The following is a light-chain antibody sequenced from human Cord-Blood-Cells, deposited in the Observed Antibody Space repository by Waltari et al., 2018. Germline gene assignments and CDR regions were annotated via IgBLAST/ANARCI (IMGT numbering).Light chain of an antibody. Sequence: QSALTQPASVSGSTVQSITISCTGTSSYVGGYNDVSWYQQHPGKAPKLMIDEVSNRPSGVCKRLSVSKSGNTAALTISGLQAEDEADYYCISYTSSSTRVFGGGTKLTVL. V-gene: IGLV2-14*01. CDR1: SSYVGGYND. J-gene: IGLJ3*02. CDR2: EVS. CDR3: ISYTSSSTRV.